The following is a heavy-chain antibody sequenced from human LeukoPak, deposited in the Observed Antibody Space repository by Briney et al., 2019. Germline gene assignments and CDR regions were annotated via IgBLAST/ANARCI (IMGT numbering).Heavy chain of an antibody. J-gene: IGHJ3*02. CDR2: FRSSGSII. V-gene: IGHV3-48*03. D-gene: IGHD2-15*01. CDR3: AREGVADAFDI. Sequence: PGRSLRLSCAASGFTFSTYEMNWVRQAPGKGLEWISYFRSSGSIIYYADSVKGRFTISRDNAKNSLYLQMNSLRAEDTAVYYCAREGVADAFDIWGQGTMVTVSS. CDR1: GFTFSTYE.